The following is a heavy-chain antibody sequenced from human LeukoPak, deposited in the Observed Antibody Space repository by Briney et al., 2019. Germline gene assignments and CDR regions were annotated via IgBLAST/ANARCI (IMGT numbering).Heavy chain of an antibody. CDR2: IYHSGST. CDR1: GVSISSGGYS. D-gene: IGHD2-15*01. Sequence: SETLSLTCAVSGVSISSGGYSWSWIRQPPGKGLEWIGYIYHSGSTYYNPSLKSRVTISVDRFKNQFSLKLSSVTAADTAVYYCARATVVAATHFDYWGQGTLVTVSS. CDR3: ARATVVAATHFDY. J-gene: IGHJ4*02. V-gene: IGHV4-30-2*01.